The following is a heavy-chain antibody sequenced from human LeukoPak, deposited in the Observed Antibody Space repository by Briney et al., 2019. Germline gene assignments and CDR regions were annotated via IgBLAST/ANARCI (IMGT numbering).Heavy chain of an antibody. CDR1: GGSFSGYY. CDR3: ARIVVVPAAITVYYYGMDV. V-gene: IGHV4-34*01. Sequence: PSETLSLTCAVYGGSFSGYYWSWIRQPPGKGLEWIGEINHSGSTNYNPSLKSRVTISVDTSKNQFSLKLSSVTAADTAVYYCARIVVVPAAITVYYYGMDVWGQGTTVTVSS. CDR2: INHSGST. J-gene: IGHJ6*02. D-gene: IGHD2-2*02.